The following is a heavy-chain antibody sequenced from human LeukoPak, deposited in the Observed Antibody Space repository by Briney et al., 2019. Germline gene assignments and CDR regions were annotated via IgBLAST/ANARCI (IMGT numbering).Heavy chain of an antibody. J-gene: IGHJ4*02. CDR1: GFTFSNYA. Sequence: GGSLRLSCAASGFTFSNYAMGWVRQAPGKGLQWVSLISGSGGITYYVDSVKGRFAISRDNSKNTVHLQMSSLRAEDTAIYYCAPDLRGSAWSLDDWGQGTLVTVSS. D-gene: IGHD6-13*01. V-gene: IGHV3-23*01. CDR3: APDLRGSAWSLDD. CDR2: ISGSGGIT.